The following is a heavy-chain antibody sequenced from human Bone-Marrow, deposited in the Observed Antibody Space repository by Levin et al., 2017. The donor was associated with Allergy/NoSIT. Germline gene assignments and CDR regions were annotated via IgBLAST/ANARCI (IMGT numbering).Heavy chain of an antibody. D-gene: IGHD3-10*01. J-gene: IGHJ4*02. CDR1: GGSISSSY. CDR3: ARGSLLWFRELFQDYFDY. CDR2: IYYSGST. Sequence: SQTLSLTCTVSGGSISSSYWSWIRQPPGKGLEWIGYIYYSGSTNYNPSLKSRVTMSVDTSKNQFSLKLSSVTAADTAVYYCARGSLLWFRELFQDYFDYWGQGTLVTVSS. V-gene: IGHV4-59*01.